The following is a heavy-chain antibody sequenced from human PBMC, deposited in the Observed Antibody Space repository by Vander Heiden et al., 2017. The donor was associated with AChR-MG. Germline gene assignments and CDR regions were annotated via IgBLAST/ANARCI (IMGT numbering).Heavy chain of an antibody. CDR3: ASAPYSSGWYYYYYGMDV. CDR2: RSYDGSNK. CDR1: GFTFSSYA. Sequence: QVQLVESGGGVLQPGRSLRLSCAASGFTFSSYAMHWVRQAPGKVLEWVAVRSYDGSNKYYAESVKGRFTISRDNSKNARYLQMNSLRAEDTAVYYCASAPYSSGWYYYYYGMDVWGQGTTVTVSS. D-gene: IGHD6-19*01. J-gene: IGHJ6*02. V-gene: IGHV3-30-3*01.